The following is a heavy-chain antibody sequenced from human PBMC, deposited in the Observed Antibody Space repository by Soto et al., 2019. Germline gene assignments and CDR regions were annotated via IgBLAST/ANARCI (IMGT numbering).Heavy chain of an antibody. CDR1: GFTIGSHG. CDR3: TRGPRSTSTGTGAF. CDR2: INDDGIST. J-gene: IGHJ4*02. D-gene: IGHD1-1*01. Sequence: GGSLRLSCAASGFTIGSHGMHWVRQVPGKGPEWVSRINDDGISTNYADSVKGRFTISRDNAKNTLYLQMNALRVEDTAVYYCTRGPRSTSTGTGAFWGQGTLVTVSS. V-gene: IGHV3-74*01.